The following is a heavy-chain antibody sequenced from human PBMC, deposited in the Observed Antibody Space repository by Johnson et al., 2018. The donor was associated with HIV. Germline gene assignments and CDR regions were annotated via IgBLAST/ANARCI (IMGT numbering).Heavy chain of an antibody. J-gene: IGHJ3*02. CDR3: ARIGGSYLVLWAFDI. D-gene: IGHD1-26*01. CDR2: INWNGGRT. Sequence: VESGGGAVRPGGSLRLSCGASGFTFDDNGMSWVRQAPGKGLEWVSGINWNGGRTGYADSVKGGFTISRDNSKNTLYMQRNSLKPEDTDLYYCARIGGSYLVLWAFDIWGQGTMVTVSS. CDR1: GFTFDDNG. V-gene: IGHV3-20*04.